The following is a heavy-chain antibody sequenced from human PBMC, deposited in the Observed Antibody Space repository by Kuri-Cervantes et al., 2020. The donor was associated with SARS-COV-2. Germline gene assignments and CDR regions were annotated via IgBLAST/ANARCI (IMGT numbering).Heavy chain of an antibody. CDR3: ARGRSSSSYYYYYYMDV. CDR2: IYYSGST. J-gene: IGHJ6*03. V-gene: IGHV4-39*06. D-gene: IGHD6-13*01. CDR1: GGSISSSSYY. Sequence: SETLSLTCTVSGGSISSSSYYWGWLRQPPGKGREWSGRIYYSGSTYYNPSLKRRVTISVDTSKNQLPLKLSTVTAADTAVYYCARGRSSSSYYYYYYMDVWGKGTMVTVSS.